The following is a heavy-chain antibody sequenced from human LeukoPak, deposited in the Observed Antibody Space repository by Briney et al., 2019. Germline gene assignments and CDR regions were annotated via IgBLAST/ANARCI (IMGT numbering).Heavy chain of an antibody. V-gene: IGHV1-69*05. Sequence: SVKVSCKASGGTFSSYAISWVRQAPGQGLEWMGGIILIFDTPNYAQKFQGRVNITRDTSASIAYMELSSLRSEDTAVYYCARDHGRYFYPKAPQDYWGQGTLVTVSS. D-gene: IGHD3-9*01. CDR3: ARDHGRYFYPKAPQDY. CDR2: IILIFDTP. J-gene: IGHJ4*02. CDR1: GGTFSSYA.